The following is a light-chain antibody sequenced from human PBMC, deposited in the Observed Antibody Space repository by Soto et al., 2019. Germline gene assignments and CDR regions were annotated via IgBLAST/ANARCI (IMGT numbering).Light chain of an antibody. CDR2: DVS. CDR3: CSYAVSYTPYV. J-gene: IGLJ1*01. CDR1: SRDVGGYNY. Sequence: QSALTQPRSVSGSPGQSVTISCTGTSRDVGGYNYVSWYQHHPGKAPKLMIYDVSKRPSGVPDRFSGYKSGNTASLTISGLQAEDEADYYCCSYAVSYTPYVFGTGTKLTVL. V-gene: IGLV2-11*01.